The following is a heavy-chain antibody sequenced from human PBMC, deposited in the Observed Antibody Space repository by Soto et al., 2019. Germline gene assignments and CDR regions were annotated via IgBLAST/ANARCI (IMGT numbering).Heavy chain of an antibody. Sequence: GGSLRLSCAASGFTFSDYWMYWVRQAPGKGLVWVSRIKTDGSITTYADSVKGRFTISRDNPKNTLYLQMNSLRAEDTAVYYCAAAPAGAPFDHWGQGILVTVSS. J-gene: IGHJ4*02. V-gene: IGHV3-74*01. CDR3: AAAPAGAPFDH. D-gene: IGHD1-26*01. CDR2: IKTDGSIT. CDR1: GFTFSDYW.